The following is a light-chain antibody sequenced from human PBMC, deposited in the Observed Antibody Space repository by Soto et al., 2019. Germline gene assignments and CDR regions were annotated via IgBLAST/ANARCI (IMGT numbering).Light chain of an antibody. CDR1: NIGSKT. CDR3: QVWDSSTDHVV. Sequence: SYELSQPPSVSVAPGQTARVTCGGNNIGSKTVHWNQQKPGQAPVVVVHDDYDRPTGIPERFSGSKSGNTATLTISRVEAGDEADYYCQVWDSSTDHVVFGGGTQLTVL. V-gene: IGLV3-21*02. CDR2: DDY. J-gene: IGLJ2*01.